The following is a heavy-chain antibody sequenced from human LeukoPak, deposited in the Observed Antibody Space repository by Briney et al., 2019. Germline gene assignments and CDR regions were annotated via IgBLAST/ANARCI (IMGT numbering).Heavy chain of an antibody. CDR1: GYTFTSYD. V-gene: IGHV1-8*01. CDR2: MNPNSGNT. Sequence: ASVKVSCKASGYTFTSYDINWVRQATGQGLEWMGWMNPNSGNTGYAQKFQGRVTITRNTSMSTAYMELSSLRSEDTAVYYCARGRLWGAYYFDYWGQGTLVTVSS. J-gene: IGHJ4*02. D-gene: IGHD1-26*01. CDR3: ARGRLWGAYYFDY.